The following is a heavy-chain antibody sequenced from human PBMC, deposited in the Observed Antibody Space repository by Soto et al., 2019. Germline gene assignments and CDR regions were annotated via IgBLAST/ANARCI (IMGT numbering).Heavy chain of an antibody. CDR3: ARTLYSYGPRFDY. J-gene: IGHJ4*02. Sequence: PSETLYLTCSVSGGSISSSSYYWGWIRQPPGKGLEWIGSIYYSGSTPYNPSLKSRVTISVDTSKNQFSLKLSSVTAADTAVYYCARTLYSYGPRFDYWGQGTLVTVSS. CDR2: IYYSGST. D-gene: IGHD5-18*01. V-gene: IGHV4-39*07. CDR1: GGSISSSSYY.